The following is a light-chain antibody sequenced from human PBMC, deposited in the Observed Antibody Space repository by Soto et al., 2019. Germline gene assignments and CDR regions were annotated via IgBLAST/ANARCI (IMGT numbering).Light chain of an antibody. CDR2: EVS. CDR3: SSYTSSSTLV. Sequence: QSALTQPASVSGSPGQSITISWTATSSDVGGYNYVSWYQQHPGKAPKLMIYEVSNRPSGVSNRFSGSKSGNTASLTISGLQAEDEADYYCSSYTSSSTLVFGTGTKLTVL. CDR1: SSDVGGYNY. J-gene: IGLJ1*01. V-gene: IGLV2-14*01.